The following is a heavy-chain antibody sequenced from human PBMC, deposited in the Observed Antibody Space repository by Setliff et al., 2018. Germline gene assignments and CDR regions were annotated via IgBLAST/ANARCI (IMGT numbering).Heavy chain of an antibody. D-gene: IGHD6-19*01. CDR2: IYIGGSA. Sequence: TLSLTCTVSGGSISGYYWSWIRQPAGKGLEWIGHIYIGGSANYNPSLKSRVTMSIDTSKNQFSLKLNSVTAADMAVYYCAREQWLDPPGYYYMDVWAKGTTVTVSS. CDR1: GGSISGYY. V-gene: IGHV4-4*07. CDR3: AREQWLDPPGYYYMDV. J-gene: IGHJ6*03.